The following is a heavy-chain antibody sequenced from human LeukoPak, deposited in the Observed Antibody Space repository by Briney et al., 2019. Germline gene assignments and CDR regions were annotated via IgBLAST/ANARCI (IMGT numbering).Heavy chain of an antibody. D-gene: IGHD6-13*01. CDR3: ARHGIVDSSRKYYFDY. CDR1: GGSISNYY. CDR2: IYYSGST. V-gene: IGHV4-59*08. Sequence: SETLSLTCNISGGSISNYYWNWIRQPPGKGLEWIGYIYYSGSTNYNPSLKSRVTISVDTSKNQFSLNLNSVTAEDTAVYYCARHGIVDSSRKYYFDYWGQGTLVTVSS. J-gene: IGHJ4*02.